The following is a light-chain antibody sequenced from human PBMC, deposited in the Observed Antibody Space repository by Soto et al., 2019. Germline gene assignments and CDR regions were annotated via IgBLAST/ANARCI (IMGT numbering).Light chain of an antibody. CDR1: SGSVSTTYY. CDR2: STN. V-gene: IGLV8-61*01. J-gene: IGLJ3*02. CDR3: ILYMGGGLGV. Sequence: QTVVTQEPSFSVSPGGTVTLTCGLTSGSVSTTYYPSWYQQTPGQAPRTLIYSTNIRSSGVPDRFSGSILGNKAALTITGAQADDESDYHCILYMGGGLGVFGGGTKLTVL.